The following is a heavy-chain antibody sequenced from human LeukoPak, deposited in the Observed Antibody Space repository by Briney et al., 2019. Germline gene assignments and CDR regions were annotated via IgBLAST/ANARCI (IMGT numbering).Heavy chain of an antibody. J-gene: IGHJ4*02. CDR1: GFTFSDYY. CDR2: ISSSSSYI. CDR3: ARGGKDYGDYDYFDY. D-gene: IGHD4-17*01. Sequence: GGSLRLSCAASGFTFSDYYMSWIRQAPGKGLEWVSSISSSSSYIYYADSVKGRFTISRDNAKNSLYLQMNSLRAEDTAVYYCARGGKDYGDYDYFDYWGQGTLVTVSS. V-gene: IGHV3-11*06.